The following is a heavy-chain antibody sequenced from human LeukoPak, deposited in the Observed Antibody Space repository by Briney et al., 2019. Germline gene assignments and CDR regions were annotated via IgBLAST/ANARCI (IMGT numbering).Heavy chain of an antibody. V-gene: IGHV7-4-1*02. CDR2: INTNTGNP. D-gene: IGHD1-26*01. J-gene: IGHJ6*03. Sequence: ASVKVSCKSSGYTFTNYALNWVRQAPGQGLEWMGWINTNTGNPTYAQGFTGRFVFSLETSVSASYLQISSLKAEDTAAYYCARGRGSSARLGYYFYYIDVWGKGTTVTVSS. CDR1: GYTFTNYA. CDR3: ARGRGSSARLGYYFYYIDV.